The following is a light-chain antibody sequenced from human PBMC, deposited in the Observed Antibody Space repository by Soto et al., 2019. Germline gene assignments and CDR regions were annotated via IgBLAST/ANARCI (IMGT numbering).Light chain of an antibody. CDR3: QQKET. J-gene: IGKJ2*01. Sequence: EIVLTQSPGTLSLSPGERVTLSCRASKSVSSTYVAWYQHKPGQAPRLLIYGASSRATGVPDRFSGSWSGTDFALTISRLEPEDFAVYYCQQKETFGQGTKLELK. V-gene: IGKV3-20*01. CDR2: GAS. CDR1: KSVSSTY.